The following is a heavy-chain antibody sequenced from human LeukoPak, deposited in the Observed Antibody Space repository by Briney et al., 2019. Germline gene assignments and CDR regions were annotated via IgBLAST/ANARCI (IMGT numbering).Heavy chain of an antibody. V-gene: IGHV4-59*01. CDR2: IYYSGST. CDR1: GGSISSYY. D-gene: IGHD3-10*01. CDR3: ARSGITMVRGVNLAWFDP. J-gene: IGHJ5*02. Sequence: SETLSLICTVSGGSISSYYWSWIRQPPGKGLEWIGYIYYSGSTNYNPSLKSRVTISVDTSKNQFSLKLSSVTAADTAVYYCARSGITMVRGVNLAWFDPWGQGTLVTVSS.